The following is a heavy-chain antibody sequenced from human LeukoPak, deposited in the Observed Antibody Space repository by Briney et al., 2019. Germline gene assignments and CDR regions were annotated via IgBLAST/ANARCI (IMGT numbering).Heavy chain of an antibody. J-gene: IGHJ4*02. CDR3: ARQADYNLLTGYYKGHLDY. Sequence: PGESLKISCKASGYSVTTYWIAWVRQMPGKGLEWMGIIYPDYSDTRYSPSFRGQVTISADKSIRTAYLQWSSLRAPDTAVYYCARQADYNLLTGYYKGHLDYWGQGTLVTVSS. CDR2: IYPDYSDT. D-gene: IGHD3-9*01. V-gene: IGHV5-51*01. CDR1: GYSVTTYW.